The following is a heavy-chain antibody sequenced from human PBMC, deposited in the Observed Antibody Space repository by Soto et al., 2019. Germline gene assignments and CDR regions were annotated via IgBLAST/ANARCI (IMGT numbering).Heavy chain of an antibody. CDR3: ARVGDFWSGYYPAPRYYYGMDV. V-gene: IGHV4-59*01. Sequence: SETLSLTCTVYGGSISSDYWSWIRQPPGKGLEWIGYLYYSGSTNYNPSLKSRVTISVDTSKNQFSLKLSSVTAADTAVYYCARVGDFWSGYYPAPRYYYGMDVWGQGTTVTVSS. CDR1: GGSISSDY. D-gene: IGHD3-3*01. J-gene: IGHJ6*02. CDR2: LYYSGST.